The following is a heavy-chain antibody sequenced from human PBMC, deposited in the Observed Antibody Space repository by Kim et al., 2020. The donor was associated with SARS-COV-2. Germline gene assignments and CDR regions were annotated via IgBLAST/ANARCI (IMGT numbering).Heavy chain of an antibody. V-gene: IGHV4-59*13. CDR2: IYYSGST. CDR1: GGSISSYY. CDR3: ARAYIQPMVRGVNFDY. Sequence: SETLSLTCTVSGGSISSYYWSWIRQPPGKGLEWIGYIYYSGSTNYNPSLKSRVTISVDTSKNQFSLKLSSVTAADTAVYYCARAYIQPMVRGVNFDYWGQGTLVTVSS. J-gene: IGHJ4*02. D-gene: IGHD3-10*01.